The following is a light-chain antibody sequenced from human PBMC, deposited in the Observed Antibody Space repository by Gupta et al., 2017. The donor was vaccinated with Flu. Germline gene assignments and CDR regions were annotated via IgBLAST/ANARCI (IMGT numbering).Light chain of an antibody. CDR2: STN. J-gene: IGLJ3*02. CDR3: VLYMGSGMWV. CDR1: SGSVSTSYY. Sequence: QTVVPKEPSFAVSPGGTVTLTCGFSSGSVSTSYYPSWYQQTPAHASRTLIYSTNPRSSGAPDRFSGSILGNKAALTITGAEADDESDYYCVLYMGSGMWVFGGGTKLTVL. V-gene: IGLV8-61*01.